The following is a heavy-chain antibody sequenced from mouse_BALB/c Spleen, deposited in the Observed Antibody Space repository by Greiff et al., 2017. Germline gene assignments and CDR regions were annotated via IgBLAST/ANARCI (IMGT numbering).Heavy chain of an antibody. CDR1: GFTFSDYY. Sequence: EVMLVESGGGLVKPGGSLKLSCAASGFTFSDYYMYWVRQTPEKRLEWVATISDGGSYTYYPDSVKGRFTISRDNAKNNLYLQMSSLKSEDTAMYYCARGEDYGSSYGFAYWGQGTLVTVSA. CDR3: ARGEDYGSSYGFAY. CDR2: ISDGGSYT. V-gene: IGHV5-4*02. D-gene: IGHD1-1*01. J-gene: IGHJ3*01.